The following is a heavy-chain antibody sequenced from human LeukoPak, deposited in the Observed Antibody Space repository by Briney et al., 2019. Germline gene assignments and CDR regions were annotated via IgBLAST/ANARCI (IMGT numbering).Heavy chain of an antibody. CDR1: GLTFNNYG. J-gene: IGHJ4*02. V-gene: IGHV3-20*04. CDR2: INRNAVMV. D-gene: IGHD3-22*01. CDR3: ARLRIYDSSGYYFEIDY. Sequence: GGSLRLSCAASGLTFNNYGMSWVRRAPGKRMERVSGINRNAVMVGYAYSVKVRCTISRDNTKITLNLQMNSLRAEDTAFYYCARLRIYDSSGYYFEIDYWGQGTLVTVSS.